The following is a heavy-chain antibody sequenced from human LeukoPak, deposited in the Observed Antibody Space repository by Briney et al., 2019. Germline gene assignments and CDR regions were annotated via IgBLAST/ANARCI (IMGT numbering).Heavy chain of an antibody. CDR1: GFTVSSNY. Sequence: PGGSLRLSCAASGFTVSSNYMSWVRQAPGKGLEWIGSIYYSESTYYNPSLKSRVTISVDTSKNQFSLKLSSVTAADTAVYYCATAIVGATTNWFDPWGQGTLVTVSS. D-gene: IGHD1-26*01. CDR3: ATAIVGATTNWFDP. J-gene: IGHJ5*02. CDR2: IYYSEST. V-gene: IGHV4-59*05.